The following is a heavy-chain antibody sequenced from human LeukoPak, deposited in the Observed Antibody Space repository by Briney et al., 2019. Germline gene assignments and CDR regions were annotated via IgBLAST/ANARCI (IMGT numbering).Heavy chain of an antibody. Sequence: SGGSLRLSCAVSGFTFNIHAMSWVRQAPGKGLEWVSHINNDGSDTSYADSVKGRFTITRDNAKNTLFLQMNSLRAEDTAVYYCARDGILGSHDCWGQGTLVTVSS. V-gene: IGHV3-74*01. D-gene: IGHD3-3*02. J-gene: IGHJ4*02. CDR3: ARDGILGSHDC. CDR2: INNDGSDT. CDR1: GFTFNIHA.